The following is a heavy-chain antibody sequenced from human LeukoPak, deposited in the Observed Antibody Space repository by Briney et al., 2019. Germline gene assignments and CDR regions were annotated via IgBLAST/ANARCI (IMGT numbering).Heavy chain of an antibody. V-gene: IGHV3-11*01. J-gene: IGHJ4*02. Sequence: GGSLRLSCAASGFTFSDYYMSWICQAPGKGLEWVSHISGSGSTKIYADSVKGRFTISRDNAENSLYLQVNSLRAEDTAVYYCARVGSIAAAGTPDYWGQGTLVAVSS. CDR2: ISGSGSTK. CDR1: GFTFSDYY. CDR3: ARVGSIAAAGTPDY. D-gene: IGHD6-13*01.